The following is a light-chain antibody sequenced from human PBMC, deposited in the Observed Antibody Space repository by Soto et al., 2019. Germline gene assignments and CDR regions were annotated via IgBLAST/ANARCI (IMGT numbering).Light chain of an antibody. V-gene: IGLV2-14*01. CDR1: SSDVGGYNY. J-gene: IGLJ1*01. CDR2: DVS. Sequence: HSALTQPASVSGSPGQSITISCTGTSSDVGGYNYVSWYQQRPGKAPKFMIYDVSNRPSGVSNRFSGSKSGNTASLTISGLQAEDEADYYCCSYTTSNTRQIVFGTGTKVTVL. CDR3: CSYTTSNTRQIV.